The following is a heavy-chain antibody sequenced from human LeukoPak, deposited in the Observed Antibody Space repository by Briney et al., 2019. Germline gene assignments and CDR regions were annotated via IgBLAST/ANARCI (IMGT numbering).Heavy chain of an antibody. V-gene: IGHV3-30*04. CDR2: ISYDGSNK. CDR1: GFTFSGYA. D-gene: IGHD3-16*01. CDR3: AKGSKAVLITRDHYMDV. Sequence: GGSLRLSCAASGFTFSGYAMHWVRQAPGKGLEWVAVISYDGSNKFYADSVKGRFTISRDNSKNTLYLQMNSLRAEDTAVYYCAKGSKAVLITRDHYMDVWGTGTAVTISS. J-gene: IGHJ6*03.